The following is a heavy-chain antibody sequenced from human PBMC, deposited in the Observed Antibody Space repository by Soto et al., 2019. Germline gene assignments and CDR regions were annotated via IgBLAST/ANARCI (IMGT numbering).Heavy chain of an antibody. CDR2: IIPTFGTA. Sequence: ASVKVSCKASGGTFSSYAISWVRQAPGQGLEWMGGIIPTFGTANYAQKFQGRVTITADESTGTAYMELSSLRSEDTAVYYCARGKFGAYKIGLKWGQGTLVTVSS. V-gene: IGHV1-69*13. J-gene: IGHJ4*02. D-gene: IGHD3-16*01. CDR1: GGTFSSYA. CDR3: ARGKFGAYKIGLK.